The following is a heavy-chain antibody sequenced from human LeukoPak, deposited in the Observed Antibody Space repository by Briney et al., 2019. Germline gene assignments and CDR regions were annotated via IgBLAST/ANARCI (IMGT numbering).Heavy chain of an antibody. CDR2: IKSKTDGGTT. CDR1: GFTFSNAW. J-gene: IGHJ5*02. Sequence: SGGSLRLSCAASGFTFSNAWMSWVRQAPGKGLEWVSRIKSKTDGGTTDYAAPVKGRFTISRDDSKNTLYLQMNSLKTEDTAVYYCTTTIYSNYDDRFDPWGQGTLVTVSS. D-gene: IGHD4-11*01. CDR3: TTTIYSNYDDRFDP. V-gene: IGHV3-15*01.